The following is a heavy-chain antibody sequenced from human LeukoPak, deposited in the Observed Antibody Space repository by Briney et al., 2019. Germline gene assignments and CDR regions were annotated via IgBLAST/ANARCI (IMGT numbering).Heavy chain of an antibody. CDR3: AKGARGDTVTSIVGLNWFDP. D-gene: IGHD4-17*01. Sequence: GGSLRLSCEASGFTFSNYGMQWVRQAPGKGLEWVAVISYDGSHKYYADSVKGRFSISRDNSKNTLYLQMNSLRADDTAVYYCAKGARGDTVTSIVGLNWFDPWGQGTLVTVSS. J-gene: IGHJ5*02. CDR2: ISYDGSHK. CDR1: GFTFSNYG. V-gene: IGHV3-30*18.